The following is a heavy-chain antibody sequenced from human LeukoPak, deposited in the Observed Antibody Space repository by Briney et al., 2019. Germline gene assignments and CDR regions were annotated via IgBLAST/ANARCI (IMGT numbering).Heavy chain of an antibody. CDR2: IWYDGSNK. Sequence: PGGSLRLSCAASGFTFSDYYMSWIRQAPGKGLEWVAVIWYDGSNKYYADSVKGRFTISRDNSKNTLYLQMNSLRAEDTAVYYCARVSGKQQLVNYFDYWGQGTLVTVSS. CDR3: ARVSGKQQLVNYFDY. J-gene: IGHJ4*02. CDR1: GFTFSDYY. V-gene: IGHV3-33*08. D-gene: IGHD6-13*01.